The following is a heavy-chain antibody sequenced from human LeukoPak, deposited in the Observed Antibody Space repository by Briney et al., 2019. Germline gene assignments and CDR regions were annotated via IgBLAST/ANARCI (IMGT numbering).Heavy chain of an antibody. V-gene: IGHV4-34*01. J-gene: IGHJ4*02. CDR2: INHSGST. CDR3: ARASSIMVRGVIIRAFDY. D-gene: IGHD3-10*01. Sequence: AETLSLICAVYGESFRGYYWSWIRQPPGKGLEWIGEINHSGSTNYNPSLKSRVTISVDTYKNQFSLKLSSVTAADTAVYYCARASSIMVRGVIIRAFDYWGQGTLVTVSS. CDR1: GESFRGYY.